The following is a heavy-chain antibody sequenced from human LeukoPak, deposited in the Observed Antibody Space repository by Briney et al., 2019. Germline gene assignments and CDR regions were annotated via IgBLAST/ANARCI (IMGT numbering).Heavy chain of an antibody. D-gene: IGHD3-16*01. CDR2: IYYSEST. V-gene: IGHV4-59*07. CDR3: ARAWGPGGNFDY. J-gene: IGHJ4*02. Sequence: SDTLSLTCTVSGGSISSYYWSWIRQPPGKGLEWIGYIYYSESTNYNPSLKSRVTISVDTSKNQFSLKLSSVTAADTAVYYCARAWGPGGNFDYWGQGTLATVTA. CDR1: GGSISSYY.